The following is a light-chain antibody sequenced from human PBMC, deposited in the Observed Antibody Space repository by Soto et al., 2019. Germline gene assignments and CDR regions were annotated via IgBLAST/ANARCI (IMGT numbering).Light chain of an antibody. CDR1: QSIDTY. V-gene: IGKV1-39*01. CDR2: VAS. CDR3: QQSYSTPLT. J-gene: IGKJ3*01. Sequence: DIPMTQSPSSLSASVGDRVAVSCRASQSIDTYLNWFQQKPCEAPMLLIYVASSLQSGVPSRFSGSGSGTDFTLTISSLQPEDFATYYCQQSYSTPLTFGPGTKVHVK.